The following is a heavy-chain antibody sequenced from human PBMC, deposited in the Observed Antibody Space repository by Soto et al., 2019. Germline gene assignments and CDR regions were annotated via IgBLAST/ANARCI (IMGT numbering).Heavy chain of an antibody. D-gene: IGHD4-17*01. CDR3: ANSYGDYVSY. V-gene: IGHV4-39*01. J-gene: IGHJ4*02. CDR1: AGSITSSSYY. Sequence: SETLSLTCTVSAGSITSSSYYWCWVRQPPGKGLEWIGSIYYSGTTYYNPSLKSRVTISVDTSKNQFSLKLSSVTAADTAVYYCANSYGDYVSYWGQGTLVTVSS. CDR2: IYYSGTT.